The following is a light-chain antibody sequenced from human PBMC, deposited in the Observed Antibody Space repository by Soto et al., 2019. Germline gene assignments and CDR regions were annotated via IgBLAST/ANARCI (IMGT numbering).Light chain of an antibody. J-gene: IGKJ1*01. CDR3: QQRSNWPPT. CDR2: DAS. Sequence: EIVLTQSPATLSLSPGERATLSCRASQSVSSYLAWFQQKPGQAPRLLIYDASKRATGIPARFTGSGSGTDFTLTISSLEPEDFAVYYCQQRSNWPPTFGQGTKVDNK. V-gene: IGKV3-11*01. CDR1: QSVSSY.